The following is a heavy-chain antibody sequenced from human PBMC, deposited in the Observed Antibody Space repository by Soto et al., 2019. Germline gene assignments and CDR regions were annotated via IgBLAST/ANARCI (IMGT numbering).Heavy chain of an antibody. J-gene: IGHJ4*02. D-gene: IGHD1-26*01. CDR3: AGDRNWERVYYFDY. CDR2: ISAYNGNT. CDR1: GYTFTSYG. V-gene: IGHV1-18*01. Sequence: QVQLVQSGVEVKKPGASVKVSCKASGYTFTSYGISWVRQAPGQGLEWMGWISAYNGNTNYAQKVHGRVTMTTDTSTSTAYLELRSLRSDATAVYYCAGDRNWERVYYFDYWGQGTLVTVSS.